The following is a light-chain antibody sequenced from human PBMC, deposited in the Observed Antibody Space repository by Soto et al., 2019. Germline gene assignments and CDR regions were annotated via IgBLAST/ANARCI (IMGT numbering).Light chain of an antibody. CDR2: AAS. Sequence: IQLTQSPSSLSASVGDRVTISCRASQDISTHLAWFAQKPGRAPQLPIYAASTLHSGVPSRFSGSGSGTDFTLTISSLQPEDFATYYCQHLNTYPITFGPGTRLDIK. J-gene: IGKJ5*01. CDR3: QHLNTYPIT. CDR1: QDISTH. V-gene: IGKV1-9*01.